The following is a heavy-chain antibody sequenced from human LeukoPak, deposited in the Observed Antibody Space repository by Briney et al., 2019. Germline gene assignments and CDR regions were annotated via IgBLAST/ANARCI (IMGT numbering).Heavy chain of an antibody. J-gene: IGHJ5*02. CDR1: GGSISSYY. CDR2: IYSGGST. V-gene: IGHV4-4*07. Sequence: PSETLSLTCTVSGGSISSYYWSWIRQPAGKGLEWIGRIYSGGSTNYNPCFESRVTMSVDTSKNQISLRLSSVTAADTAVYYCARGSPSTSAVPASWGQGTLVTVSS. D-gene: IGHD2-2*01. CDR3: ARGSPSTSAVPAS.